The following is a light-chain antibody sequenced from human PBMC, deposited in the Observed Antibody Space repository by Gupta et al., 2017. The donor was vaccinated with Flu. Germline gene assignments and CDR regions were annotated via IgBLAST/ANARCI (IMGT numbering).Light chain of an antibody. CDR2: QVT. V-gene: IGLV3-1*01. Sequence: SYELTQLPSVSVYPGQPATITCSGDKLGNKYASWYRQKPGQYPVAVIFQVTKRPSGIPERFSGSSSGNTATLTISGSQAMDEAYYYCQAWDSIDVNVVFGGGTKLTVL. CDR1: KLGNKY. J-gene: IGLJ2*01. CDR3: QAWDSIDVNVV.